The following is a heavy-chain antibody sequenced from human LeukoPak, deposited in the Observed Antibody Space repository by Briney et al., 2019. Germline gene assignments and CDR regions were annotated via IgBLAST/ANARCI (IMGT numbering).Heavy chain of an antibody. CDR1: GFTFSSYS. CDR3: SNGYCSGDSCY. V-gene: IGHV3-48*04. CDR2: SSSSSSSIT. D-gene: IGHD2-15*01. Sequence: QSGGSLRLSCAASGFTFSSYSMNWVRQAPGKGLEWVSYSSSSSSSITHYADSVKGRFTISRDNAKNSLYLQINSPTVEDTAVYYCSNGYCSGDSCYWGQGTLVTVSS. J-gene: IGHJ4*02.